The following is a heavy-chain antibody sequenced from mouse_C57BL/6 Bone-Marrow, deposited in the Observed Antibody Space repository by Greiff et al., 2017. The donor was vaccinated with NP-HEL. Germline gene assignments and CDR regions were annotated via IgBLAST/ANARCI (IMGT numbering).Heavy chain of an antibody. V-gene: IGHV14-4*01. CDR2: IDPENGDT. Sequence: EVHLVESGAELVRPGASVKLSCTASGFNIKDDYMHWVKQRPEQGLEWIGWIDPENGDTEYASKFQGKATITADTSSNTAYLQLSSLTSEDTAVYYCTLYYDYDRAFAYWGQGTLVTVSA. D-gene: IGHD2-4*01. CDR3: TLYYDYDRAFAY. CDR1: GFNIKDDY. J-gene: IGHJ3*01.